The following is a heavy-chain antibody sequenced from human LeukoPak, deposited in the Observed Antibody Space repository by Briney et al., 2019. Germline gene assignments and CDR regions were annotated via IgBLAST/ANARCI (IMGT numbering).Heavy chain of an antibody. D-gene: IGHD7-27*01. CDR1: GFTFNNYA. J-gene: IGHJ2*01. V-gene: IGHV3-23*01. CDR3: ARDPGDRWFFDL. Sequence: EGSLRLSCAASGFTFNNYAMDWVRQAPGKGLEWVSLISRSGATTYYADSVKGRFTISRDNSRNTLYLQMTSLRAEDTAVYYCARDPGDRWFFDLWGRGTLVTVSS. CDR2: ISRSGATT.